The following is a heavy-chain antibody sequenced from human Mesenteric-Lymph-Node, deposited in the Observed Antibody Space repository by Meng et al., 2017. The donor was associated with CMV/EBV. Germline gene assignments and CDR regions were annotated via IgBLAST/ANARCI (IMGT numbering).Heavy chain of an antibody. Sequence: QLQLQESGPGLVKPSETLSLTCTVSGGSISSSSYYWGWIRQPPGKGLEWIGYIYYSGSTYYYNPSLKTRVTISVDTSKNQFSLKLSSVTAADTAVYYCARHSALLVTNFGYWGQGTPVTVSS. CDR2: IYYSGSTY. D-gene: IGHD5-18*01. CDR1: GGSISSSSYY. J-gene: IGHJ4*02. V-gene: IGHV4-39*01. CDR3: ARHSALLVTNFGY.